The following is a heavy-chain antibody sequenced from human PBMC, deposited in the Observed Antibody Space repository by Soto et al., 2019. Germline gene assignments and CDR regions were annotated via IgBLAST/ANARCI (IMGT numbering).Heavy chain of an antibody. CDR3: AKGPHSSGWHYFDY. CDR1: GFTVSSYA. J-gene: IGHJ4*02. V-gene: IGHV3-23*01. Sequence: GGSLRLSCAASGFTVSSYAMSWVRQAPGKGLEWVSTVTGSGDNTYYADSVKGRFTISRDNSENTLYLQMISLRAEDVAIYYCAKGPHSSGWHYFDYWGQGTLVTVSS. CDR2: VTGSGDNT. D-gene: IGHD6-19*01.